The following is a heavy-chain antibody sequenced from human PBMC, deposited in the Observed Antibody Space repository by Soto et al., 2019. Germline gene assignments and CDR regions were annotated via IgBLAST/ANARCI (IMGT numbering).Heavy chain of an antibody. CDR1: GYTFTSYG. D-gene: IGHD3-9*01. CDR3: AREGPNYDILTGYHGAIDY. CDR2: INPSGGST. J-gene: IGHJ4*02. V-gene: IGHV1-46*01. Sequence: ASVKVSCKASGYTFTSYGISWVRQAPGQGLEWMGIINPSGGSTSYAQKFQGRVTMTRDTSTSTVYMELSSLRSEDTAVYYCAREGPNYDILTGYHGAIDYWGQGTLVTVSS.